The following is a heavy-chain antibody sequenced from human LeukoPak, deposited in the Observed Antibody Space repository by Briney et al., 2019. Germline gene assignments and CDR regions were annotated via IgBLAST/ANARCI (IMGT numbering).Heavy chain of an antibody. D-gene: IGHD3-10*01. CDR1: GFTFDDYA. J-gene: IGHJ4*02. Sequence: TGGSLRLSCAASGFTFDDYAMHWVRQAPGKGLEWASGISWNSGSIGYADSVKGRFTISRDNAKNSLYLQMNSLRAEDMALYYCAKASSRGSRNYFDYWGQGTLVTVSS. CDR3: AKASSRGSRNYFDY. V-gene: IGHV3-9*03. CDR2: ISWNSGSI.